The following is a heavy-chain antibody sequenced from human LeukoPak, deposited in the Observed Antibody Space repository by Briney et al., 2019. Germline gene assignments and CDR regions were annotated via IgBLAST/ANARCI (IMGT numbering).Heavy chain of an antibody. CDR2: ISGSGGST. Sequence: PGGSLRLSCAASGFTFSSYWMHWVRQAPGKGLEWVSAISGSGGSTYYADSVKGRFTISRDNSKNTLYLQMNSLRAEDTAVYYCVQEGPRGLAFDIWGQGTKVTVSS. J-gene: IGHJ3*02. CDR3: VQEGPRGLAFDI. V-gene: IGHV3-23*01. CDR1: GFTFSSYW.